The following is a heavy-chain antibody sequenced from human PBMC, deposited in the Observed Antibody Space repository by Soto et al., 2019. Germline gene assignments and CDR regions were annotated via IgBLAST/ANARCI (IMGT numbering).Heavy chain of an antibody. V-gene: IGHV3-23*01. Sequence: GGSLRLSCAASGFTFSSYAMSWVRQAPGKGLEWVSAISGSGGSTYYADSVKGRFTISRDNSKNTLYLQMNSLRAEDTAVYYCARGVYNDFTPYYYYVMDVWGQGTTVTVS. CDR2: ISGSGGST. CDR3: ARGVYNDFTPYYYYVMDV. CDR1: GFTFSSYA. J-gene: IGHJ6*02. D-gene: IGHD3-10*01.